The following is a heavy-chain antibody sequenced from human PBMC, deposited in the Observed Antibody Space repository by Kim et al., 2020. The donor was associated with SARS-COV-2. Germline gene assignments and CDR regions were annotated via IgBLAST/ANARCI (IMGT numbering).Heavy chain of an antibody. Sequence: SETLSLTCTVSGGSISSYYWSWIRQPPGKGLEWIGYIYYSGSTNYNPSLKSRVTISVDTSKNQFSLKLSSVTAADTAGYYCARDTEYYDSSDSPGGAFDIWGHGTMVTVSS. J-gene: IGHJ3*02. V-gene: IGHV4-59*01. D-gene: IGHD3-22*01. CDR3: ARDTEYYDSSDSPGGAFDI. CDR2: IYYSGST. CDR1: GGSISSYY.